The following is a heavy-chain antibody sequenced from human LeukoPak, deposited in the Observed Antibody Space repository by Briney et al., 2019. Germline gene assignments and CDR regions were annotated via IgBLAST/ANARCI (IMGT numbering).Heavy chain of an antibody. CDR3: AREGRGTSASYYFDY. CDR1: GGSVSSAIYY. CDR2: ISTSGST. Sequence: PSQTLSLTCTVSGGSVSSAIYYWSWIRQPAGKGLEWVGRISTSGSTNYNPSLKSRVTMSVDTSKNQFSLKLSSVTAADTAVYYCAREGRGTSASYYFDYWGQGTLVTVSS. V-gene: IGHV4-61*02. J-gene: IGHJ4*02. D-gene: IGHD1-1*01.